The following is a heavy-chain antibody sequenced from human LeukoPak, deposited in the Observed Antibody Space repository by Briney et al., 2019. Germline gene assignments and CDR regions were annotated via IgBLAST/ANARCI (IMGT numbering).Heavy chain of an antibody. Sequence: GGSLRLSCAASGFTFSSYAMSWVRQAPGKGLGWVSPISGSGGSTYYADSVRGRFTFSRDNSKNTLYLQMNSLRAEDTAVYYCAKGGCSSTSCYFYYYYMDVWGKGTTVTVSS. D-gene: IGHD2-2*01. CDR1: GFTFSSYA. CDR3: AKGGCSSTSCYFYYYYMDV. V-gene: IGHV3-23*01. CDR2: ISGSGGST. J-gene: IGHJ6*03.